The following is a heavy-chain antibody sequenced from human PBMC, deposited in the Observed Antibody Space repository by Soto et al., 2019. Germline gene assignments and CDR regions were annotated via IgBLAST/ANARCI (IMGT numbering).Heavy chain of an antibody. V-gene: IGHV3-23*01. Sequence: LRLSCAASGFTFSNFDMSWVRQAPGKGLEWVSGISTSGGTTYYADSVKGRFTSSRDNSKNTLYLQMTSLRAEDTAVYYCATGTAAPAHWGQGTLVTVSS. CDR1: GFTFSNFD. CDR3: ATGTAAPAH. J-gene: IGHJ1*01. D-gene: IGHD6-13*01. CDR2: ISTSGGTT.